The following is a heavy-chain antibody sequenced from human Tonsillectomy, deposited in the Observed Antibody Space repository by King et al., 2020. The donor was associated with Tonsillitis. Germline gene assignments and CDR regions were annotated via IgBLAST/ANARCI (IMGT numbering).Heavy chain of an antibody. CDR3: ARQGVPGGNDY. V-gene: IGHV4-39*01. Sequence: QLQESGPGLVKPWETLSLTCTVSGDSISRRGYFWGWIRQPPGKGLEWVAGVYSSGRTYYNPSLKSRVTASVDTSKNQFSLHLNSVTAADTAVYYCARQGVPGGNDYWGQGTLVTVSS. CDR1: GDSISRRGYF. CDR2: VYSSGRT. J-gene: IGHJ4*02. D-gene: IGHD2-2*01.